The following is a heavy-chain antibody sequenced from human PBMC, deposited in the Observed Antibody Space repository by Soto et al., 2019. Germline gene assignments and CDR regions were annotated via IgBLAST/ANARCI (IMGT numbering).Heavy chain of an antibody. CDR3: TRLISAAQDY. CDR1: GFVFKDSS. CDR2: IRDRAYSYAT. V-gene: IGHV3-73*01. J-gene: IGHJ4*02. Sequence: GGSLRLSCAASGFVFKDSSIHWVRQASGKGLEWVGRIRDRAYSYATAYAASVTGRFTISRDDSTNTAYLQMNSLETEDTAIYYCTRLISAAQDYWGQGTQVTVSS. D-gene: IGHD3-16*02.